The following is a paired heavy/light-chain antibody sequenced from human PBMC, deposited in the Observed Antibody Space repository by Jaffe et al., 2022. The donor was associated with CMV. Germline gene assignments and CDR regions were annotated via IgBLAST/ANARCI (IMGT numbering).Heavy chain of an antibody. Sequence: EMQLLESGGDLIQPGGSLRLSCAASGFIFSSYAMTWVRQAPGKGLEWVSGISGSGDTTYYADSVKGRFTISRDNSKNTLYLQMNSLRADDTAVYYCAKDRGSPWYDRSGPPGGAFDLWGQGTVVTVSP. V-gene: IGHV3-23*01. D-gene: IGHD3-22*01. CDR1: GFIFSSYA. CDR3: AKDRGSPWYDRSGPPGGAFDL. J-gene: IGHJ3*01. CDR2: ISGSGDTT.
Light chain of an antibody. CDR3: GTWDRSLRAV. V-gene: IGLV1-51*01. CDR1: SSNIGMY. CDR2: DND. J-gene: IGLJ2*01. Sequence: QSVLTQPPSVSAAPGQKVTISCSGSSSNIGMYVSWYRQVPRTAPKLLIYDNDKRPSGIPDRFSGSKSGTSATLNITGLQTGDEADYYCGTWDRSLRAVFGGGTKLTVL.